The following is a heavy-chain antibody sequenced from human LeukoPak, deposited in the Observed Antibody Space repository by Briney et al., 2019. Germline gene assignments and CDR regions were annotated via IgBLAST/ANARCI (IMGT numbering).Heavy chain of an antibody. J-gene: IGHJ4*02. D-gene: IGHD6-25*01. CDR1: GFTVRTSY. Sequence: GGSLRLSCAASGFTVRTSYMSWVRQAPGNGLEWVSVIYGGDSTDYADSVRGRFTISRDNSKNTLYLQMNSLRAEDTAVYFCARGYSSGWPDFWGQGTLVTVSS. CDR2: IYGGDST. V-gene: IGHV3-53*01. CDR3: ARGYSSGWPDF.